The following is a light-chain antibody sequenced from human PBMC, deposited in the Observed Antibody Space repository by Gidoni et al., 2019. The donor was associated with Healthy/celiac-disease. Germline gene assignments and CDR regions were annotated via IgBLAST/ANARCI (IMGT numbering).Light chain of an antibody. CDR3: QQYNNWRVT. CDR2: GAS. J-gene: IGKJ3*01. V-gene: IGKV3-15*01. Sequence: IVMTHSPATLSVSPGERATLSCRASQSVSSNLAWYQQKPGQAPRLLIYGASTRATGIPARFSGSGSGTEFTLTISSLQSEDFAVYYCQQYNNWRVTFGPXTKVDIK. CDR1: QSVSSN.